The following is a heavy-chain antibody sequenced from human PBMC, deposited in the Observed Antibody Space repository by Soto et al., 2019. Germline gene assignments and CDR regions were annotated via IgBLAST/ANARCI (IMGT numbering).Heavy chain of an antibody. CDR2: IYYSGST. V-gene: IGHV4-59*08. CDR3: ARLEGAAAGLFDY. J-gene: IGHJ4*02. D-gene: IGHD6-13*01. Sequence: PSETLSLTCTVYGGSISSYYWSWIRQPPGKGLEWIGSIYYSGSTYYNPSLKSRVTISVDTSKNQFSLRLSSVTAADTAVYYCARLEGAAAGLFDYWGQGTLVTVSS. CDR1: GGSISSYY.